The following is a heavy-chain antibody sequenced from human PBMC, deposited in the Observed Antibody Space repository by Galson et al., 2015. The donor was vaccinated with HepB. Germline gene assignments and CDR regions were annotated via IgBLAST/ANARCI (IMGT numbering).Heavy chain of an antibody. Sequence: SVKVSCKASGFTFTSSAVQWVRQARGQRLEWIGWIVVGSGNTNYAQKFQERVTITRDMSTSTAYMELSSLRSEDTAVYYCAAGAENYYDSSGYFRYFDYWGQGTLVTVSS. CDR2: IVVGSGNT. CDR3: AAGAENYYDSSGYFRYFDY. CDR1: GFTFTSSA. V-gene: IGHV1-58*01. D-gene: IGHD3-22*01. J-gene: IGHJ4*02.